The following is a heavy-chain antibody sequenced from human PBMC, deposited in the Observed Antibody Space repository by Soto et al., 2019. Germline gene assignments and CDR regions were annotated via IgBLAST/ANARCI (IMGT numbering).Heavy chain of an antibody. CDR1: GFTVSSNY. D-gene: IGHD5-18*01. J-gene: IGHJ4*02. CDR3: ESSGYSYGYLGSVDY. V-gene: IGHV3-66*01. Sequence: PGGSLRLSCAASGFTVSSNYMSWVRQAPGKGLEWVSVIYSGGSTYYADSVKGRFTISRDNSKNTLYLQMNSLRAEDTAVYYCESSGYSYGYLGSVDYWGQGTLVTVSS. CDR2: IYSGGST.